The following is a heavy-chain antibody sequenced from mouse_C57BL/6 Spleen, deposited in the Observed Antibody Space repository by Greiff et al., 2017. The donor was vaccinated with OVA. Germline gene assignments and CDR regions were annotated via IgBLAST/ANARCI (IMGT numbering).Heavy chain of an antibody. Sequence: VQLQQPGAELVRPGTSVKLSCKASGYTFTSYWMHWVKQRPGQGLEWIGVIDPSDSYTNYNQKFKGKATLTVDTSSSTAYMQLSRLTSEDSAVYYCARALYDYVPFDYWGQGTTLTVSS. CDR3: ARALYDYVPFDY. J-gene: IGHJ2*01. V-gene: IGHV1-59*01. D-gene: IGHD2-4*01. CDR1: GYTFTSYW. CDR2: IDPSDSYT.